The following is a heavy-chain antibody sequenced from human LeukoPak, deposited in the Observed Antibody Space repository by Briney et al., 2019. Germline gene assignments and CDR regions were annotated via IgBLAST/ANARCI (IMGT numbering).Heavy chain of an antibody. CDR1: GFTFSSYG. J-gene: IGHJ5*02. CDR2: IWYDGSEK. CDR3: ARDSHSRWFDP. V-gene: IGHV3-33*01. Sequence: QPGGSLRLSCAASGFTFSSYGMHWVRQAPGKGLEWVAVIWYDGSEKYYTDSVKGRFTISRDNSKNTLDLQMNSLRAEDTAVYYCARDSHSRWFDPWGQGTLVTVSS.